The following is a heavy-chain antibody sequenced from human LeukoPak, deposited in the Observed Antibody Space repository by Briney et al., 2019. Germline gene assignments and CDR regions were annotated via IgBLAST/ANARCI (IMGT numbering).Heavy chain of an antibody. V-gene: IGHV3-23*01. D-gene: IGHD6-25*01. CDR3: AKYRSTTAAGKDFDY. CDR1: GFTFSSYA. Sequence: GGSLRLSRAASGFTFSSYAMSWVRQAPGKGLEWVSTISGSGSSTDYADSVKGRFTIFRDNSKKTLYLQMNSLRAEDTAVYYCAKYRSTTAAGKDFDYWGQGTLVTVSS. CDR2: ISGSGSST. J-gene: IGHJ4*02.